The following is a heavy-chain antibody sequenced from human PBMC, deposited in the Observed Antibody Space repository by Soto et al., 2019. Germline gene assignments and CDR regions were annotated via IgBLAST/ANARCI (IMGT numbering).Heavy chain of an antibody. CDR2: ISGGGSNT. V-gene: IGHV3-23*01. D-gene: IGHD4-4*01. Sequence: GGSLRLSCAASGFPFSSYVMSWVRQAPGEGLEWVSGISGGGSNTFYADSVKGRFTISRDNSKNTLLLQMNSLGAEDTAVYYCAKDSNKYSSSLRGRYFDYWGQGIGVTVSS. CDR1: GFPFSSYV. CDR3: AKDSNKYSSSLRGRYFDY. J-gene: IGHJ4*02.